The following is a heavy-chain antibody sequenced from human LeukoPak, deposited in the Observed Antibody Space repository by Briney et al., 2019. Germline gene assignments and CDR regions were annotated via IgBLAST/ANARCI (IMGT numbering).Heavy chain of an antibody. V-gene: IGHV3-43*02. J-gene: IGHJ6*02. Sequence: GGSLRVSCAASGFTIGPYAMYWVRHGPGRGLEWVSVIKADGSGTFYVDSVRGRFTTSRDNSKNSLYLQMNSMTSEDTALYYCATWAFYHNLDVWGQGTPVIVSS. D-gene: IGHD2/OR15-2a*01. CDR1: GFTIGPYA. CDR3: ATWAFYHNLDV. CDR2: IKADGSGT.